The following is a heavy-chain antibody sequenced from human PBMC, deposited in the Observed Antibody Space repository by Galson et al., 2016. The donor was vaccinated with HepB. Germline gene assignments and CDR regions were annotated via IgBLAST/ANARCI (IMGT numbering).Heavy chain of an antibody. Sequence: SVKVSCKASGNTLTGYYVHWVRQAAGQGFEWMGWINADGTDTDYAQKFQGRVTMTRDMSTNTVDMLLSSLRSDDTAVYHCVRDSSSWYPGDFWGRGTLVTVSS. CDR2: INADGTDT. V-gene: IGHV1-2*02. J-gene: IGHJ4*02. CDR1: GNTLTGYY. CDR3: VRDSSSWYPGDF. D-gene: IGHD6-13*01.